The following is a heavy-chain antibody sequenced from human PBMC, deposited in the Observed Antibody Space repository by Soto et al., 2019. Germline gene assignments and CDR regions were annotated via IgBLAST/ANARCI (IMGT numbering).Heavy chain of an antibody. Sequence: SETLSLTCAVYGGSFSGYYWSWIRQPPGKGLEWIGEINHSGSTNYNPSLKSRVTISVDTSKNQFSRKLSSVTAADTAVYYCARPARAYSSSYPFQHWGQGTLVTVSS. CDR1: GGSFSGYY. V-gene: IGHV4-34*01. J-gene: IGHJ1*01. CDR2: INHSGST. CDR3: ARPARAYSSSYPFQH. D-gene: IGHD6-6*01.